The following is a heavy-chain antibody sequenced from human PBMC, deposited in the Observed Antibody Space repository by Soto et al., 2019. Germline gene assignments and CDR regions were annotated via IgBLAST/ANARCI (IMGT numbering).Heavy chain of an antibody. D-gene: IGHD2-2*01. Sequence: SETLSLTCTVSGGSISSSSYYWGWIRQPPGKGLEWIGSIYYSGSTYYNPSLKSRVTISVDTSKNQFSLKLSSVTAADTAVYYCARVIVVVPAPSRPGEPYYFDYWGQGTLVTVSS. V-gene: IGHV4-39*01. J-gene: IGHJ4*02. CDR3: ARVIVVVPAPSRPGEPYYFDY. CDR1: GGSISSSSYY. CDR2: IYYSGST.